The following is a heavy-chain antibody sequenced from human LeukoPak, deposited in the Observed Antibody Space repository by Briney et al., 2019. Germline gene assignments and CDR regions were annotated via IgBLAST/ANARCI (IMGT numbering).Heavy chain of an antibody. CDR1: GFTFSNYW. CDR3: ARGTMFPYYFDF. V-gene: IGHV3-74*01. CDR2: INSDGINT. Sequence: GGSLRLSCAASGFTFSNYWMHWVRQAPGKGPVWVSRINSDGINTSYADSVKGRFTISRDNARNSLYLQMNSLRVEDTAVYYCARGTMFPYYFDFWGQGTLVTVSS. D-gene: IGHD3-10*02. J-gene: IGHJ4*02.